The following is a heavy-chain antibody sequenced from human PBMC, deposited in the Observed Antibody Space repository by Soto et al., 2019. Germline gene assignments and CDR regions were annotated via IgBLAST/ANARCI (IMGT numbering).Heavy chain of an antibody. D-gene: IGHD6-19*01. CDR2: INAGNGNT. CDR3: ARDLGGWTDY. V-gene: IGHV1-3*01. Sequence: ASVKVSCKASGYTFTSYAMQWVRQAPGQRLEWMGWINAGNGNTKYSQKFQGRVTITSDTSASTDYMELSSLSSEDTAVYYCARDLGGWTDYWGQGTLVTVSS. J-gene: IGHJ4*02. CDR1: GYTFTSYA.